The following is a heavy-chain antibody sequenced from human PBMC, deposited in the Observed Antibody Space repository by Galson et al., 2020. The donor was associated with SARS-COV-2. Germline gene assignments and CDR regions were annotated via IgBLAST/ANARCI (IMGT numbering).Heavy chain of an antibody. CDR2: IYYSGST. D-gene: IGHD3-3*01. J-gene: IGHJ6*02. CDR1: GGSISSYY. V-gene: IGHV4-59*01. CDR3: AGSQGTLDLYGMDV. Sequence: SETLSLTCTVSGGSISSYYWSWIRQPPRKGLQWLGYIYYSGSTNYNPSLKSRVTISVDTSKNQFSLKLSSVTAADTAVYYCAGSQGTLDLYGMDVWGQGTTVTVFS.